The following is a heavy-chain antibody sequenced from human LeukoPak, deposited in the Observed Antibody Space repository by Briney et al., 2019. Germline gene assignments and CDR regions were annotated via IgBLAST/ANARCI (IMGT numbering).Heavy chain of an antibody. Sequence: PSETLSLTCTVSGGSISDYYWSWIRQPAGKGLEWIGRVFNSMTTNYNPSLKSRVIMSVDTSKNQFSLKLSSVTAADTAVYYCARVLDETSGYSLDYWGQGTLVTVSS. D-gene: IGHD3-22*01. J-gene: IGHJ4*02. CDR1: GGSISDYY. V-gene: IGHV4-4*07. CDR2: VFNSMTT. CDR3: ARVLDETSGYSLDY.